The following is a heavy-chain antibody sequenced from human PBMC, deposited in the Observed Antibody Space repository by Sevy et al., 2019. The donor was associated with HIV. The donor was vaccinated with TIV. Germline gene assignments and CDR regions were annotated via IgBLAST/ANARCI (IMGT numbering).Heavy chain of an antibody. CDR2: ISSSGSTI. V-gene: IGHV3-48*03. CDR1: GFTFSSYE. J-gene: IGHJ5*02. Sequence: GGSLRLSCAASGFTFSSYEMNWVRQAPGKGLEWVSYISSSGSTIYYAESVKGRFTISRDNAKNSLYLQMNSLRAEDTAVYYCARGTQDYYDSSGLSLFDPWGQGTLVTVSS. D-gene: IGHD3-22*01. CDR3: ARGTQDYYDSSGLSLFDP.